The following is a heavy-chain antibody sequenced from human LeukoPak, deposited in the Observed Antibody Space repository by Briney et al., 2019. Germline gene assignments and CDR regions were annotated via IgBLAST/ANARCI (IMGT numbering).Heavy chain of an antibody. Sequence: PGGSLGLSCAASGFTFSSYEMNWVRQAPGKGLEWVSYISSSGSTIYYADSVKGRFTISRDNAKNSLYLQMNSLRAEDTAVYYCARYLGVADYWGQGTLVTVSS. J-gene: IGHJ4*02. CDR1: GFTFSSYE. V-gene: IGHV3-48*03. CDR3: ARYLGVADY. CDR2: ISSSGSTI. D-gene: IGHD3-3*01.